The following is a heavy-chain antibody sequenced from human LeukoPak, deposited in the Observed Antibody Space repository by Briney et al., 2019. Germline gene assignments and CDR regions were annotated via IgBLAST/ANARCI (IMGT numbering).Heavy chain of an antibody. CDR2: MNPNSGNT. J-gene: IGHJ5*02. CDR3: ARGRFDNWFDP. Sequence: ASVTVSCKASGYTFTSYDINWVRQAAGQGLEWMGWMNPNSGNTGYAQKFQGRVTMTRNTSISTAYMELSSLRSEDTAVYYCARGRFDNWFDPWGQGTLVTVSS. CDR1: GYTFTSYD. D-gene: IGHD3-3*01. V-gene: IGHV1-8*01.